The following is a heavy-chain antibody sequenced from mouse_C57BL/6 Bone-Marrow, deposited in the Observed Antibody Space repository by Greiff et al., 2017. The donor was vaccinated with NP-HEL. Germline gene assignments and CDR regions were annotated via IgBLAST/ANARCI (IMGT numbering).Heavy chain of an antibody. V-gene: IGHV14-4*01. D-gene: IGHD1-1*01. CDR1: GFNIKDDY. J-gene: IGHJ2*01. CDR2: IDPENGDT. Sequence: VQLQQSGAELVRPGASVKLSCTASGFNIKDDYMHWVKQRPEQGLEWIGWIDPENGDTEYASKFQGKATITADTSSNTAYLQLSSLTSEDTAVYYCTTGRYDFDYWGQGTTLTVSS. CDR3: TTGRYDFDY.